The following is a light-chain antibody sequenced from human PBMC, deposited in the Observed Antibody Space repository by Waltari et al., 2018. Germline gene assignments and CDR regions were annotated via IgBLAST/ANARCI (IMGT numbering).Light chain of an antibody. V-gene: IGKV1-9*01. J-gene: IGKJ4*01. CDR1: QDMSSY. CDR3: QQLNSYPALT. Sequence: GDRVTITCRASQDMSSYLAWYQQKQGRAPKLLIYDASILQSGAPSRFSGSGSGTEFTLTINSLQPEDFATYYCQQLNSYPALTFGGGTKVEIK. CDR2: DAS.